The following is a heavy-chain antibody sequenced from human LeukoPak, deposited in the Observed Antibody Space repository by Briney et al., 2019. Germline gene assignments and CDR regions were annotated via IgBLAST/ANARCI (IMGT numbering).Heavy chain of an antibody. CDR3: ARDLGGGYDFYYFDY. J-gene: IGHJ4*02. Sequence: SVKVSCKASGYAFTSYGISWVRQAPGQGLEWMGGIIPIFGTANYAQKFQGRVTITADESTSTAYMELSSLRSEDTAVYYCARDLGGGYDFYYFDYWGQGTLVTVSS. V-gene: IGHV1-69*13. D-gene: IGHD3-3*01. CDR1: GYAFTSYG. CDR2: IIPIFGTA.